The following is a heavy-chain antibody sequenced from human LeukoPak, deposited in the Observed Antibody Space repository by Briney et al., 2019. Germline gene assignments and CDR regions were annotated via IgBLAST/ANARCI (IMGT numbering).Heavy chain of an antibody. J-gene: IGHJ5*02. Sequence: SQTLSLTCTVSGGSISSGGYYWSWIRQHPGKGLEWIGYIHYSGSTYYNPSLKSRVTISVDTSKNQFSLKLSSVTAADTAVYYCARMSTGYSSSWENPNWFDPWGQGTLVTVSS. V-gene: IGHV4-31*03. D-gene: IGHD6-13*01. CDR3: ARMSTGYSSSWENPNWFDP. CDR2: IHYSGST. CDR1: GGSISSGGYY.